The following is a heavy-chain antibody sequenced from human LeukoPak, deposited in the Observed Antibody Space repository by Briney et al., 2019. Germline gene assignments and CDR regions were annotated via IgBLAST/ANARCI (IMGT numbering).Heavy chain of an antibody. D-gene: IGHD5-18*01. J-gene: IGHJ1*01. CDR1: GDSIISDDYY. V-gene: IGHV4-39*07. CDR2: VYYRGTP. Sequence: SETLSLTCTVSGDSIISDDYYWAWIRQPPGKGLEWIGSVYYRGTPYYSASLKSRVTISIDTSKSQFSLKVNSVTAADTAVYYCAGATTGYSYGFQHWGQGTWSPSPQ. CDR3: AGATTGYSYGFQH.